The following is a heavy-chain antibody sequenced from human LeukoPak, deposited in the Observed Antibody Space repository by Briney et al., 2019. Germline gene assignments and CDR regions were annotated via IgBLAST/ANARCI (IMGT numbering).Heavy chain of an antibody. D-gene: IGHD3-22*01. CDR1: GFTFNSYA. V-gene: IGHV3-23*01. Sequence: GGSLRLSCAASGFTFNSYAMSWVRQAPGKGLEWVSAISGSGGSTYYADSVKGRFTISRDNSKNTLYLQMNSLRAEDTAVYYCAKDPNPMIVVAVDYWGQGTLVTVSS. CDR2: ISGSGGST. CDR3: AKDPNPMIVVAVDY. J-gene: IGHJ4*02.